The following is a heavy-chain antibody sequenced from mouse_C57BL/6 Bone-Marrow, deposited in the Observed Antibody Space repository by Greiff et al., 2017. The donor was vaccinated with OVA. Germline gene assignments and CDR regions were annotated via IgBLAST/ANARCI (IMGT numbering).Heavy chain of an antibody. CDR3: ARGLGSSGPAWFAY. D-gene: IGHD3-2*02. V-gene: IGHV14-2*01. CDR2: IDPEDGET. Sequence: EVKVEESGAELVKPGASVKLSCTASGFNIKDYYMHWVKQRTEQGLEWIGRIDPEDGETKYAPKFQGKATITADTSSNTAYLQLSSLTSEDTAVYYCARGLGSSGPAWFAYWGQGTLVTVSA. J-gene: IGHJ3*01. CDR1: GFNIKDYY.